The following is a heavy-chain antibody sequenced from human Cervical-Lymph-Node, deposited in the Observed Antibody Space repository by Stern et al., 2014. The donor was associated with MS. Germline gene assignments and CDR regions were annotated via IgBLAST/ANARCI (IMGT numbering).Heavy chain of an antibody. V-gene: IGHV1-46*03. J-gene: IGHJ4*02. CDR3: GRVPTTSTSGGGPDY. CDR2: INPSGDYT. CDR1: GYSFTTYW. Sequence: VQLVESGAEVKKPGASVKVSCQASGYSFTTYWMHWVRQAPGKGLEWMGIINPSGDYTYYPQKFQGRITMNRDTSTSTVYMELSSLRSEDTAVYYCGRVPTTSTSGGGPDYWGQGTLVTVSS. D-gene: IGHD1/OR15-1a*01.